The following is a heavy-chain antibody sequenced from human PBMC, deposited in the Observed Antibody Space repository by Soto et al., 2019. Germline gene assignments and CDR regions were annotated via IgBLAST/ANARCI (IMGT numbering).Heavy chain of an antibody. D-gene: IGHD6-19*01. CDR3: ARSKAVAGSAFDM. Sequence: SETLSLTCAVYGGSFSGYYWSWIRQPPGKGLEWIGEINHSGSTSYNPSLKSRVIISVDTSKNQFSLRLSSVTAADTAVYYCARSKAVAGSAFDMWGQGTMVTVSS. V-gene: IGHV4-34*01. CDR2: INHSGST. J-gene: IGHJ3*02. CDR1: GGSFSGYY.